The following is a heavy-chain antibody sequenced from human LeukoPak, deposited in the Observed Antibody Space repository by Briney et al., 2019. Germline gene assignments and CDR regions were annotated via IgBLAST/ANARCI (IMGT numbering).Heavy chain of an antibody. CDR1: GFILSENW. CDR3: TRDLVLGSGSYGH. D-gene: IGHD3-10*01. J-gene: IGHJ1*01. CDR2: IDEFGRAT. Sequence: GGSLRLSCAASGFILSENWMHWVRHARGGGVVWVSRIDEFGRATFYADSLKGRFTISRDDATNTVYLQMNSLRADDTAISFSTRDLVLGSGSYGHWGQGTLVTVSA. V-gene: IGHV3-74*01.